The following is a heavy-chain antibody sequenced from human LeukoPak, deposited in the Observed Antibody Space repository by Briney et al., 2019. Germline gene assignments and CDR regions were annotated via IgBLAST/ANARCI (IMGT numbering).Heavy chain of an antibody. CDR1: GGTFNSYA. CDR2: IMPLFGTA. Sequence: GSSVKVSCKASGGTFNSYAIIWVRQAPGQGLEWMGGIMPLFGTANYAQEFQGRVTFTTDESASTAYMEVGSLRSEDTAVYYCASGSLGDGYGVGDYYQYMDVWGKGTTVTVSS. CDR3: ASGSLGDGYGVGDYYQYMDV. V-gene: IGHV1-69*05. D-gene: IGHD5-24*01. J-gene: IGHJ6*03.